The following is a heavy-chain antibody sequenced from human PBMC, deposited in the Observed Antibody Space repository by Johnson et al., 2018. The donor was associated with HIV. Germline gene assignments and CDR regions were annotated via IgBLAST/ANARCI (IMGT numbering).Heavy chain of an antibody. CDR2: IQYDGRNK. CDR1: GFTFSNYG. CDR3: IRESYTIVGPTIGAFDI. D-gene: IGHD1-26*01. V-gene: IGHV3-33*05. Sequence: QVQLVESGGGVVQPGGSLRLSCVASGFTFSNYGMHWVRQAPGKGLDWVAFIQYDGRNKWYAAYVKGRFTISRDNSKNTLYLQMNSLSAEDTAVYYCIRESYTIVGPTIGAFDIWGQGTMVTVSS. J-gene: IGHJ3*02.